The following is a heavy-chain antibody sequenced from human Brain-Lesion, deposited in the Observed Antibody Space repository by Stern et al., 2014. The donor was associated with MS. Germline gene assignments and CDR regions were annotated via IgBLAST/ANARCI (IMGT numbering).Heavy chain of an antibody. CDR3: ATLSPGAGGNYYRHFDY. CDR2: FDPEDGET. V-gene: IGHV1-24*01. D-gene: IGHD1-26*01. Sequence: VQLVESGAEVKKPGASVKVSCKVSGYTLTELSMHWVGQAPRKGLEWMGGFDPEDGETIYAQKVQGRVTMTEDTSTDTAYMELSSLRSEDTAVYYCATLSPGAGGNYYRHFDYRGQGTLVTVSS. J-gene: IGHJ4*02. CDR1: GYTLTELS.